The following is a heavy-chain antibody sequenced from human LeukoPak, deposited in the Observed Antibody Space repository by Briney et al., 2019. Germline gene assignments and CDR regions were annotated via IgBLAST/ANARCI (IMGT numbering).Heavy chain of an antibody. CDR1: GGSFSGYY. Sequence: SETLSLTCAVYGGSFSGYYWSWIRQPPGKGLEWIGEINHSGSTNYNPSLKSRVTISVDTSKNQFSLKLSSVTAADTAVYYCARGLRQQPYYFDYWGRGTLVTVSS. V-gene: IGHV4-34*01. J-gene: IGHJ4*02. D-gene: IGHD6-13*01. CDR2: INHSGST. CDR3: ARGLRQQPYYFDY.